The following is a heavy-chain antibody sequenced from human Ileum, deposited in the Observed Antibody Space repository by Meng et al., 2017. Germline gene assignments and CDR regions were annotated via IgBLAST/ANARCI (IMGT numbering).Heavy chain of an antibody. V-gene: IGHV4-39*01. CDR2: IYYGGST. Sequence: QLRLQESGPGLVKPSEILSLTCSVSSGSITNNNYYWVWIRRPPGKGLEWIGSIYYGGSTYYNPSLKSRVTISVDTSTNQFSLKLISVTAADTAVYYCARRAHYGDPPRWGQGTLVTVSS. D-gene: IGHD4-17*01. CDR1: SGSITNNNYY. CDR3: ARRAHYGDPPR. J-gene: IGHJ4*02.